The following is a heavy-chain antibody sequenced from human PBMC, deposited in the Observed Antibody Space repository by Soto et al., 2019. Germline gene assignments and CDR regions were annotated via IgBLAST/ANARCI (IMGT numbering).Heavy chain of an antibody. CDR1: GGSISSSSYY. CDR3: ARVSSYYDFWSGYSTYFDY. Sequence: SETLSLTCTVSGGSISSSSYYWGWIRQPPGKGLEWIGSIYYSGSTYYNPSLKSRVTISVDTSKNQFSLKLSSVTAADTAVYYCARVSSYYDFWSGYSTYFDYWGQGTLVTVSS. CDR2: IYYSGST. J-gene: IGHJ4*02. D-gene: IGHD3-3*01. V-gene: IGHV4-39*01.